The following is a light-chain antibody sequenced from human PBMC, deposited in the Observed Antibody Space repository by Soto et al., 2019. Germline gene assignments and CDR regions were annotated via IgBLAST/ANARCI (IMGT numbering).Light chain of an antibody. Sequence: QSALTQPPSASGSPGQSVTISCIGTSSDVGGYNFVSWYQHHPGKAPKFMIYEVDKRPSGVPDRFSGSKSGNTASLTVSGLQPEEEADYYCSSYAGSTVVFGGGTQLTVL. V-gene: IGLV2-8*01. CDR2: EVD. CDR1: SSDVGGYNF. CDR3: SSYAGSTVV. J-gene: IGLJ2*01.